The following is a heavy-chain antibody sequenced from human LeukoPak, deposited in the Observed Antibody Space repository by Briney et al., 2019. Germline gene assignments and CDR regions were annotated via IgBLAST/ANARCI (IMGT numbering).Heavy chain of an antibody. CDR3: ARDSLSDGMDV. Sequence: GGSLRLSCAASGFTFRDAAMTWVRQAPGKGLEWVSYITTSGSTIYYADSVKGRFTISRDNAKNSLYLQMNSLRAEDTAVYYCARDSLSDGMDVWGQGTPVTVSS. J-gene: IGHJ6*02. CDR1: GFTFRDAA. V-gene: IGHV3-48*03. CDR2: ITTSGSTI.